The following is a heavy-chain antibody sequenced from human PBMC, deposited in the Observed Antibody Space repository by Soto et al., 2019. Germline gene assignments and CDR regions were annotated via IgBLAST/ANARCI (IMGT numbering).Heavy chain of an antibody. V-gene: IGHV4-59*06. Sequence: SETLSLTCTVSGGSISSYYWSWIRQPPGKGLEWIGYIYYSGSTYYNPSLKSRVTISVDTSKNLFSQKLSSVTAADTAVYYCARYGSGTYYPTTFDYWGQGTLVTVSS. D-gene: IGHD3-10*01. CDR1: GGSISSYY. CDR2: IYYSGST. CDR3: ARYGSGTYYPTTFDY. J-gene: IGHJ4*02.